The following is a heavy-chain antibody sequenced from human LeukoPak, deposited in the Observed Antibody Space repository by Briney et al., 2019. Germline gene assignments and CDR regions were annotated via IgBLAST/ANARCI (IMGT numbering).Heavy chain of an antibody. CDR3: ARHPFATPFDH. CDR2: VFYAGDT. CDR1: GASISSFY. J-gene: IGHJ4*02. V-gene: IGHV4-59*08. Sequence: SETLSLTCAVSGASISSFYWSWIRQPPGKGLEWIGYVFYAGDTNYNPSLKSRVTVSLDTFKSQVSLSLTSVTAADTAVYYRARHPFATPFDHWGRGTLVTVSS.